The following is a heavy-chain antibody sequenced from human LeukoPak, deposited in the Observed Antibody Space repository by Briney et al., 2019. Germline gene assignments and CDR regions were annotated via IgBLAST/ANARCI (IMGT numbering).Heavy chain of an antibody. V-gene: IGHV3-23*01. CDR3: ARRILVRQWYFDY. CDR1: GFTFSSYD. J-gene: IGHJ4*02. D-gene: IGHD5-18*01. CDR2: ISATGYTT. Sequence: PGGSLRLSCAASGFTFSSYDMGWVRQAPGKGLEWVSAISATGYTTFYADSVKGRFTISRDNPKNTLYLQMNGLRADDTAVYYCARRILVRQWYFDYWGQGTLVTVSS.